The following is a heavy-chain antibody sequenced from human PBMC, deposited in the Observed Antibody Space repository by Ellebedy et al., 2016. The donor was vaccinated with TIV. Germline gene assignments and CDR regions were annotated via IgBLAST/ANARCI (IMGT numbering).Heavy chain of an antibody. CDR3: ARRVNWELLIWDYFDY. Sequence: SETLSLXXTVSGGSISSSSYYWGWIRQPPGKGLEWIGSIYYSGSTYYNPSLKSRVTISVDTSKNQFSLKLSSVTAADTAVYYCARRVNWELLIWDYFDYWGQGTLVTVSS. D-gene: IGHD1-26*01. V-gene: IGHV4-39*01. J-gene: IGHJ4*02. CDR2: IYYSGST. CDR1: GGSISSSSYY.